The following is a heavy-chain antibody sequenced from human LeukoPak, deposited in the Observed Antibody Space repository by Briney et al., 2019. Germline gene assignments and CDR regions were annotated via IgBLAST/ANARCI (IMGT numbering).Heavy chain of an antibody. J-gene: IGHJ4*02. D-gene: IGHD6-19*01. V-gene: IGHV3-30*18. Sequence: GGSLRLSCAASGFTFSSYGMHWVRQAPGKGLEWVAVISYDGSNKYYPDSVKGRFTISRDNSKNTLYLQMNSLRAEDTAVYYCAKLSGRAVAGTLGYWGQGTLVTVSS. CDR2: ISYDGSNK. CDR1: GFTFSSYG. CDR3: AKLSGRAVAGTLGY.